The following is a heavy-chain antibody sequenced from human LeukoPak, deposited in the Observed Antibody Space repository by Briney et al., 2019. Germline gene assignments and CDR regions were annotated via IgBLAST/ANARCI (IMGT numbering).Heavy chain of an antibody. J-gene: IGHJ4*02. D-gene: IGHD2-2*01. V-gene: IGHV4-34*01. CDR1: GGSFSGYY. CDR3: ARFRGYCSSTSCSSSYYFDY. Sequence: PSETLSLTCAVYGGSFSGYYWSWIRQPPGKGLEWIGEINHSGSTNYNPSLKSRVTISVDTSKNQFSLKLSSVTAADTAVYYCARFRGYCSSTSCSSSYYFDYWGQGTLVTVPS. CDR2: INHSGST.